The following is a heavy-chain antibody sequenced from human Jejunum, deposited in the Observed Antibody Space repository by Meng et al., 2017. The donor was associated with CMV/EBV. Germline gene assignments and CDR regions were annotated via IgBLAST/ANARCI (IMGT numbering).Heavy chain of an antibody. D-gene: IGHD1-7*01. CDR2: IIPMLGIV. CDR1: GGTFSTYS. J-gene: IGHJ4*02. V-gene: IGHV1-69*04. CDR3: ARDSELPL. Sequence: KVSCKVSGGTFSTYSFSWVRQAPGQGLEWMGRIIPMLGIVRYAQKFQGRVTITADKSTYTVYMDLSSLRSQDTAVYYCARDSELPLWGQGTLVTVSS.